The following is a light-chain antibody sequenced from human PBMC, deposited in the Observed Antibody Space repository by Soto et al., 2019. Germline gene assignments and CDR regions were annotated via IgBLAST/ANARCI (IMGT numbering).Light chain of an antibody. CDR1: QSVLYSPNNKNY. V-gene: IGKV4-1*01. CDR3: QQYYTNSWS. J-gene: IGKJ1*01. CDR2: WAS. Sequence: DIVMTQSPDSLAVSLGERATINCKSSQSVLYSPNNKNYLAWYQHKPGQPPKMLIYWASIRESGVPDRFSGSGSGTDFTLTISSLQSEDVAVYYCQQYYTNSWSFGQGTQVEIK.